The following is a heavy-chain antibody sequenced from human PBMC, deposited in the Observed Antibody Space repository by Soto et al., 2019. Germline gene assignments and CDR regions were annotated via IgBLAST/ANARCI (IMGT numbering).Heavy chain of an antibody. CDR3: ARGHPSCYSVPGDERCGAHPSYYYYYMDV. CDR2: IYYSGTT. V-gene: IGHV4-39*01. J-gene: IGHJ6*03. Sequence: PSETLYLICTVSGGSINTSNYYWGWIRQPPGKGLEWIGYIYYSGTTYYNPSLKSRVTISVDTSKNQFSLKLSSVTAADTAVYYCARGHPSCYSVPGDERCGAHPSYYYYYMDVWGKGTTVTVS. CDR1: GGSINTSNYY. D-gene: IGHD2-2*01.